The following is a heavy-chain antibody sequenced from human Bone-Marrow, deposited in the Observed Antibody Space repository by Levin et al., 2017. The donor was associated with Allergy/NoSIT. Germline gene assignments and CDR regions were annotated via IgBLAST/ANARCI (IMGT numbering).Heavy chain of an antibody. J-gene: IGHJ4*02. D-gene: IGHD6-19*01. Sequence: LSLTCAASGFPFSNFGMHWVRQAQGKGLEWVAVISKYGDDEYNADSVKGRFTISRDNSKNTLYLQMNSLRFEDTAIYYCAKNSRWGPGVHEQWLVTADYGGQGTLVTVSS. CDR2: ISKYGDDE. V-gene: IGHV3-30*18. CDR3: AKNSRWGPGVHEQWLVTADY. CDR1: GFPFSNFG.